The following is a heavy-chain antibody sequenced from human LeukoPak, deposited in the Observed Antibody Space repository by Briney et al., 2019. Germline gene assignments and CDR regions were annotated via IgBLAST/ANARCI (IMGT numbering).Heavy chain of an antibody. CDR3: ARDNSWSFDY. D-gene: IGHD2-21*01. CDR1: GFTFSSYS. J-gene: IGHJ4*02. Sequence: GGSLRLSCAASGFTFSSYSMNWVRQAPGKGLEWVSYISSSSSTKYYADSVKGRFTISRDNAKNSLYLQMDSLSGEDTAVYYCARDNSWSFDYWGQGTLVTVSS. CDR2: ISSSSSTK. V-gene: IGHV3-48*01.